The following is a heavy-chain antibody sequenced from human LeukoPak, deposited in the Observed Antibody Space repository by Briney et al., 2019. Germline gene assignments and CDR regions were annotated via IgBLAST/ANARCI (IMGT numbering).Heavy chain of an antibody. J-gene: IGHJ4*02. CDR3: AKEIYDSSGYYLPNYFDY. CDR1: GFTVTSNY. CDR2: ILGSGDT. V-gene: IGHV3-66*01. D-gene: IGHD3-22*01. Sequence: GGSLRLSCAASGFTVTSNYMSWVRQAPGKGLEWVSTILGSGDTCCADSVKGRFTVSRDNSKNTLYLQMNSLRAEDTAVYYCAKEIYDSSGYYLPNYFDYWGQGTLVTVSS.